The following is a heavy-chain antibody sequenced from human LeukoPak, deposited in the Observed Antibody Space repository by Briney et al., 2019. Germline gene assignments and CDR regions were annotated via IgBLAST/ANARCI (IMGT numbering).Heavy chain of an antibody. CDR2: ISSRSRTI. CDR3: ARDAYYSDSSGYYLPGGADY. V-gene: IGHV3-48*01. CDR1: GFTFSSYE. D-gene: IGHD3-22*01. J-gene: IGHJ4*02. Sequence: GGSLRLSCAASGFTFSSYEMNWVRQAPGKGLEWVSYISSRSRTIYYADSVKGRFTISRDNAKNSLYLQMNSLRAEDTAVYYCARDAYYSDSSGYYLPGGADYWGQGTPVTVSS.